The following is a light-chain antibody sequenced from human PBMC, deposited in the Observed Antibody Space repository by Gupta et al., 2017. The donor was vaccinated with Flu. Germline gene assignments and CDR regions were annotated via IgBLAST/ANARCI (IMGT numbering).Light chain of an antibody. CDR3: QSFDISLTAWV. CDR1: SSSIGAGYD. J-gene: IGLJ3*02. CDR2: ANN. Sequence: QSVLTQPPSVSGAPGQRVSISCPGSSSSIGAGYDVHWYQQFPGTPPKLLIYANNNRPSGVPDRFPASKSGTSASLAIAGLQAEDEALYYCQSFDISLTAWVFGGGTRLTVL. V-gene: IGLV1-40*01.